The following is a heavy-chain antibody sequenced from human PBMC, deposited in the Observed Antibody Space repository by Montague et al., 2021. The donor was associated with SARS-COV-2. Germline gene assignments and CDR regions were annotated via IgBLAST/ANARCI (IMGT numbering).Heavy chain of an antibody. J-gene: IGHJ4*02. D-gene: IGHD3-10*01. CDR3: ARWYYGSGSYPH. Sequence: SETLSLTCSVSGYSICSGYYWGWIRQPPGKGLVWIGNIYHSGGTYYSPSLKSRVTVSVDTSKNQFSLRLSSVTAADTAVYYCARWYYGSGSYPHWGQGTLVTVSS. CDR1: GYSICSGYY. CDR2: IYHSGGT. V-gene: IGHV4-38-2*01.